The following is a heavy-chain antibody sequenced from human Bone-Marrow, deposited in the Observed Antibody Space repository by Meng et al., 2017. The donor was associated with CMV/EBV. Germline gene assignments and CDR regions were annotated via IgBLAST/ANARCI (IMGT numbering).Heavy chain of an antibody. J-gene: IGHJ4*01. CDR2: INPNSGGT. Sequence: TFTGCYMHWVRQAPGQGLEWIGWINPNSGGTNYAQKFQGRVTMTRYTSICTAYMELSRLRSDDAAVYYCARGYCSSTSCAPYCIDYWGQGTLVTVSS. CDR1: TFTGCY. V-gene: IGHV1-2*02. CDR3: ARGYCSSTSCAPYCIDY. D-gene: IGHD2-2*01.